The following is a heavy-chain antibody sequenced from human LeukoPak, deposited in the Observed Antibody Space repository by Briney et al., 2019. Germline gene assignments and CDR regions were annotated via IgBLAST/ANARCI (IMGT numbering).Heavy chain of an antibody. Sequence: ASVKVSCKTSGYSFIDYYIHWVRQAPGQGLEWMGWINSNSADTNYAQNFQGRVTMTRDTSISTAYMELSRLRDDDTAMYYCARDRNQFYSGTCYYWGQGTLVTVSS. J-gene: IGHJ4*02. V-gene: IGHV1-2*02. CDR2: INSNSADT. CDR1: GYSFIDYY. D-gene: IGHD1-26*01. CDR3: ARDRNQFYSGTCYY.